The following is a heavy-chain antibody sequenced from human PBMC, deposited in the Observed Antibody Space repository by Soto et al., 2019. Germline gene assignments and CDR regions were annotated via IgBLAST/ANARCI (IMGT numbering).Heavy chain of an antibody. CDR2: ISNRGDT. Sequence: GGSLRLSCTASGFIVSDTYVNWVRQAPGKGLEWVSVISNRGDTHYADSVRGRFTLSRDISDNTLHLQMNNLRVEDTAVYYCASLITIFGVVIITSPLPAPHFDYWGQGTLVTVSS. V-gene: IGHV3-66*01. D-gene: IGHD3-3*01. CDR1: GFIVSDTY. CDR3: ASLITIFGVVIITSPLPAPHFDY. J-gene: IGHJ4*02.